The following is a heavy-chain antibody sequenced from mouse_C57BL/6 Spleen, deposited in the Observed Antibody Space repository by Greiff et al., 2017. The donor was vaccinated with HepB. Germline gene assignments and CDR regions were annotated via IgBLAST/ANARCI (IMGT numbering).Heavy chain of an antibody. D-gene: IGHD1-1*01. Sequence: QVQLKQPGAELVMPGASVKLSCKASGYTFTSYWMHWVKQRPGQGLEWIGEIDPSDSYTNYNQKFKGKSTLTVDKSSSTAYMQLRSLTSEDSAVYYCARTVVEYFDYWGQGTTLTVSS. CDR3: ARTVVEYFDY. CDR2: IDPSDSYT. J-gene: IGHJ2*01. V-gene: IGHV1-69*01. CDR1: GYTFTSYW.